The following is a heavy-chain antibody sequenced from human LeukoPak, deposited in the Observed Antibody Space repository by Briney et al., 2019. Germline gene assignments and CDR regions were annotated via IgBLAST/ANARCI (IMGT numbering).Heavy chain of an antibody. V-gene: IGHV3-15*01. CDR2: IRDKPDGGTT. D-gene: IGHD2-2*01. Sequence: PGGSLRLSCAASGFTFSSYEMNWVRQAPGKGLEWVGLIRDKPDGGTTDYAAPVKGRFTISRDDSKSMLYLQMNSLKTEDTAVYYCTTDNAPGMDVWGQGTTVTVSS. J-gene: IGHJ6*02. CDR3: TTDNAPGMDV. CDR1: GFTFSSYE.